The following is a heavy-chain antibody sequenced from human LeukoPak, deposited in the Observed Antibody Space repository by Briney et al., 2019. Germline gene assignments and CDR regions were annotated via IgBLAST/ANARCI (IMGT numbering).Heavy chain of an antibody. J-gene: IGHJ6*02. V-gene: IGHV3-21*01. CDR3: ARDGGEWEFTAFGLAIRTDGIDV. CDR1: GFTFSDYT. Sequence: GGSLRLSCAASGFTFSDYTMNWVRQAPGKGLEWVSSITSSSSYIYYADSVQGRFTISRNNAKNSLFLQMNSLRAEDTAVYYCARDGGEWEFTAFGLAIRTDGIDVWGQGTTVTVSS. CDR2: ITSSSSYI. D-gene: IGHD3/OR15-3a*01.